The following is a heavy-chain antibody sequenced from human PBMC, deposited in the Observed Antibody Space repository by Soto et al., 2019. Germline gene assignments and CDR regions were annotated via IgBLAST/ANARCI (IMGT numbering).Heavy chain of an antibody. CDR1: GYTFTSYG. J-gene: IGHJ6*02. Sequence: QVQLVQSGAEVKKPGASVKVSCKASGYTFTSYGISWVRQAPGQGLEWMGWISAYNGNTNYAQKLQGIVTMTTDTSTSTAYRELRSLRSDDTAVYYCVRGITTVRGAPSGYGMDVWGQGTTVTVSS. D-gene: IGHD3-10*01. V-gene: IGHV1-18*04. CDR2: ISAYNGNT. CDR3: VRGITTVRGAPSGYGMDV.